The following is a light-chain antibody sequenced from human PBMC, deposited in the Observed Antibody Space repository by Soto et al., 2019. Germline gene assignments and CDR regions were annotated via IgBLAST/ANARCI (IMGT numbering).Light chain of an antibody. Sequence: EIVLTQSPGTLSLSPGERATLSCRASQSVYNNYLAWYQHEPGQAPRLLIYAASTRAAGIPDRFGGGGSGTDFTLTINSLEPEDFAVYYCQQRGNWPRTWAFGQGTKVEVK. CDR3: QQRGNWPRTWA. CDR2: AAS. V-gene: IGKV3D-20*02. CDR1: QSVYNNY. J-gene: IGKJ1*01.